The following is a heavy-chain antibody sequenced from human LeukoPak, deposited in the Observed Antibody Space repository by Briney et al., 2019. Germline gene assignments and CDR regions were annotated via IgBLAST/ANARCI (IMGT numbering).Heavy chain of an antibody. CDR3: LRDDSGSYFGY. Sequence: GGSLRLSCAASGFIFSSYNMNWVRQAPGKALEWVSSIGGSSSFIYYADSVRDRFTISRDNAKNSLYLQMNSLRAEDTAVYYCLRDDSGSYFGYWGQGTLVIVSS. J-gene: IGHJ4*02. CDR1: GFIFSSYN. V-gene: IGHV3-21*06. D-gene: IGHD3-10*01. CDR2: IGGSSSFI.